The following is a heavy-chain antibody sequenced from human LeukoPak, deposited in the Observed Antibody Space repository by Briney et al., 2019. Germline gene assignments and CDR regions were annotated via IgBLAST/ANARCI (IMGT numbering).Heavy chain of an antibody. V-gene: IGHV1-69*13. CDR2: IIPIFGTA. D-gene: IGHD2-15*01. CDR1: GGTFSSYA. Sequence: ASVKVSCKASGGTFSSYAISWVRQAPGQGLEWMGGIIPIFGTANYAQKFQGRVTITADESTSTAYMEQSSLRSEDTAVYYCARVMVAATNPDYWGQGTLVTVSS. CDR3: ARVMVAATNPDY. J-gene: IGHJ4*02.